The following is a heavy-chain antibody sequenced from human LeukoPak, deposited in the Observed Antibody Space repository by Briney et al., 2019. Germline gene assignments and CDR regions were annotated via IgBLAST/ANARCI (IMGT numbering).Heavy chain of an antibody. D-gene: IGHD3-22*01. CDR1: GGTFSSYA. CDR2: IIPILGIA. CDR3: ARELGGYYDSSG. V-gene: IGHV1-69*04. J-gene: IGHJ4*02. Sequence: GSSVKVSCKASGGTFSSYAISWVRPAPGQGLEWMGRIIPILGIANYAQKFQGRVTITADKSTSTAYMELSSLRSEDTAVYYCARELGGYYDSSGWGQGTLVTVSS.